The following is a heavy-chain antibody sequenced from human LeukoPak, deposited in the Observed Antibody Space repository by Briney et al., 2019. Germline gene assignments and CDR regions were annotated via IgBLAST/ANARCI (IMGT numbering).Heavy chain of an antibody. CDR1: GGSFSGYY. Sequence: KPSETLSLTCAVYGGSFSGYYWSWIRQPPGKGLEWIGEINHSGSTNYNPSLKSRVTISVDTSKNRFSLKLSSVTAADTAVYYCARDQQRLVPRARYYFDYWGQGTLVTVSS. D-gene: IGHD6-13*01. CDR3: ARDQQRLVPRARYYFDY. CDR2: INHSGST. J-gene: IGHJ4*02. V-gene: IGHV4-34*01.